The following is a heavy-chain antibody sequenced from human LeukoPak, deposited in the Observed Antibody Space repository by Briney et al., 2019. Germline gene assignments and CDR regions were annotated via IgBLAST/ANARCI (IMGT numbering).Heavy chain of an antibody. J-gene: IGHJ4*02. CDR3: ARDGLLWFGGLLYLDY. CDR1: GYTFTGYY. D-gene: IGHD3-10*01. Sequence: GSVKVSCKASGYTFTGYYMHWVRQAPGQGLEWMGWINLNSGGTNYAQKFQGRVTMTRDTSISTAYMELSRLRSDDTAVYYCARDGLLWFGGLLYLDYWGQGTLVTVSS. CDR2: INLNSGGT. V-gene: IGHV1-2*02.